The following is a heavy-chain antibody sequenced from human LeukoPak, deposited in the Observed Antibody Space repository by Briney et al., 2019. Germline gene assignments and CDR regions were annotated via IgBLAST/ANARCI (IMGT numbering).Heavy chain of an antibody. CDR1: GFNGSSHY. V-gene: IGHV3-53*01. J-gene: IGHJ3*02. CDR2: IYSGGST. Sequence: GSLRLSCAASGFNGSSHYMSWVRQATGKGLEWVSVIYSGGSTYYADSVKGRFTISRDNSKNTLYLQMNSLRAEDTAVYYCARGVGRYAFDIWGQGTMVTVSS. CDR3: ARGVGRYAFDI. D-gene: IGHD2-2*01.